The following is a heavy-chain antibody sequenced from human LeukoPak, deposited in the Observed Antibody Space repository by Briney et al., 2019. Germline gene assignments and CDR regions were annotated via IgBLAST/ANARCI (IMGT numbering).Heavy chain of an antibody. V-gene: IGHV4-34*01. CDR1: GGSFSGYY. D-gene: IGHD1-20*01. CDR3: ARDGIIGMHAFDI. CDR2: INHSGST. J-gene: IGHJ3*02. Sequence: PSETLSLTCAVYGGSFSGYYWSWIRQPPGKGLEWIGEINHSGSTNYNPSLKSRVTISVDTSKNQFSLKLSSVTAADTAVYYCARDGIIGMHAFDIWGQGTMVTVSS.